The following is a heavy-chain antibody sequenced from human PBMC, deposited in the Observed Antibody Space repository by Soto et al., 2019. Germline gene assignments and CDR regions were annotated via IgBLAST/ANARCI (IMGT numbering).Heavy chain of an antibody. D-gene: IGHD3-22*01. Sequence: GESLRIYCKGYGYRFSRYWINWMSQMHGKGLEWMGRIDPSDSYTNYSPSFQGHVTISADKSISTAYLQLSSLKASDTAMYYCARPGPNRYYDSRERAFDIWGPGTLVTVSS. CDR2: IDPSDSYT. J-gene: IGHJ3*02. CDR3: ARPGPNRYYDSRERAFDI. CDR1: GYRFSRYW. V-gene: IGHV5-10-1*01.